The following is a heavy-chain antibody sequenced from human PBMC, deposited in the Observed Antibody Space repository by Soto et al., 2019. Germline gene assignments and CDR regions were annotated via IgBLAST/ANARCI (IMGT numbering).Heavy chain of an antibody. Sequence: EVQLLESGGGLVQPGGSLRLSCAASGFTFSSYAMSWVRQAPGKGLEWVSAISGSGGSTYYADSVKGRFTISRDNSKNTLYLQMNSLRAEDTALYYCAKDGIVATIGDYWGQGTLVTVSS. CDR2: ISGSGGST. CDR3: AKDGIVATIGDY. V-gene: IGHV3-23*01. J-gene: IGHJ4*02. CDR1: GFTFSSYA. D-gene: IGHD5-12*01.